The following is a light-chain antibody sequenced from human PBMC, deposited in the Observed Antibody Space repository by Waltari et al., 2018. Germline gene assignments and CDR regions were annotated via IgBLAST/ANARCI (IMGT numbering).Light chain of an antibody. CDR3: SSYTAGNIVI. CDR2: EVN. CDR1: RSDIGDNHY. Sequence: QSALTQPASVSGSPGQSIIIPCTGTRSDIGDNHYVSWYQHHPGKAPKLMIYEVNHRPSGISYRFSGSKSGSTASLTISGVQAEDEADYYCSSYTAGNIVIFGGGTKVTVL. V-gene: IGLV2-14*01. J-gene: IGLJ2*01.